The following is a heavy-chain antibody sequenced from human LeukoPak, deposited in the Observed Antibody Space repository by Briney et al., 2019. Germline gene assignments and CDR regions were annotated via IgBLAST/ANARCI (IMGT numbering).Heavy chain of an antibody. Sequence: ASVKVSCKASGYTFTSYAMHWVRQAPGQRLEWMGWINAGNGNTKYSQKFQGRVTITRDPSASTAYMELSSLRSEDTAVYYCASSWDSYGPQGYWGQGTLVTVSS. J-gene: IGHJ4*02. CDR3: ASSWDSYGPQGY. D-gene: IGHD5-18*01. CDR2: INAGNGNT. V-gene: IGHV1-3*01. CDR1: GYTFTSYA.